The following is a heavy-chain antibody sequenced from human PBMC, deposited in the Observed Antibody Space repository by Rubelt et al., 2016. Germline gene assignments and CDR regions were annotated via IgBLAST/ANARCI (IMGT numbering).Heavy chain of an antibody. J-gene: IGHJ3*02. Sequence: QVQLQESGPGLVKPSQTLSLTCTVSGGSISSGGYYWSWIRQHPGKGLEWIGYIYYSGSTYCNPSLKSRGTRSGDTSKNQVSLKLSSVTAADTAVYYCARDRKDSTRAFDIWGQGTMVTVSS. D-gene: IGHD2-2*01. V-gene: IGHV4-31*03. CDR3: ARDRKDSTRAFDI. CDR2: IYYSGST. CDR1: GGSISSGGYY.